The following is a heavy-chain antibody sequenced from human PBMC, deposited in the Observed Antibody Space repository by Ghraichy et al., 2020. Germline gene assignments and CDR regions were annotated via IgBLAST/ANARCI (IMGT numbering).Heavy chain of an antibody. CDR3: ARGPRITMIVVLGAFDI. CDR1: GYTFTSYG. Sequence: ASVKVSCKASGYTFTSYGISWVRQAPGQGLEWMGWISAYNGNTNYAQKLQGRVTMTTDTSTSTAYMELRSLRSDDTAVYYCARGPRITMIVVLGAFDIWGQGTMVTVSS. D-gene: IGHD3-22*01. J-gene: IGHJ3*02. CDR2: ISAYNGNT. V-gene: IGHV1-18*04.